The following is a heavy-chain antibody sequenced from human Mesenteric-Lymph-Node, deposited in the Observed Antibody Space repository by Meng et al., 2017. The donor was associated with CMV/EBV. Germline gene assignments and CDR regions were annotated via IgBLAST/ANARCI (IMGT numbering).Heavy chain of an antibody. V-gene: IGHV3-21*01. Sequence: GESLKISCAASGFSSSSYSMNWVRQALGKGLEWVSSIGRSRTYIYYADSVKGRFTISRDNAKNSLYLQMNSLRAEDTAVYYCARDSGGISEQLAQISYYYYGMDVWGQGTTVTVSS. CDR1: GFSSSSYS. D-gene: IGHD6-6*01. J-gene: IGHJ6*02. CDR3: ARDSGGISEQLAQISYYYYGMDV. CDR2: IGRSRTYI.